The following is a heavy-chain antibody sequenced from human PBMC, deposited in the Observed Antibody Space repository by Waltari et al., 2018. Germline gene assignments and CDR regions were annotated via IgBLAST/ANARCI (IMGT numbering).Heavy chain of an antibody. V-gene: IGHV1-69*12. J-gene: IGHJ3*02. CDR1: GGTFSSYA. CDR2: LIPSFGTA. Sequence: QVQLVQSGAEVKKPGSSVKVSCKASGGTFSSYAISWVRQAPGQGLEWMGGLIPSFGTANYAQKFQGRVTITADESTSTAYMELSSLRSEDTAVYYCARGDFWSGYLPGDAFDIWGQGTMVTVSS. D-gene: IGHD3-3*01. CDR3: ARGDFWSGYLPGDAFDI.